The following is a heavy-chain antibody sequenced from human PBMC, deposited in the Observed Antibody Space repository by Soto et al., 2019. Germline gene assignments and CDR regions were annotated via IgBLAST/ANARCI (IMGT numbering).Heavy chain of an antibody. J-gene: IGHJ4*01. CDR3: ARPPPSASYVLY. D-gene: IGHD3-22*01. CDR2: IYSSGST. CDR1: GGSISTGGYY. Sequence: PSETLSVTCTVSGGSISTGGYYGSWIRQHPGMGLEWIGFIYSSGSTYYNPSLKSRVIISVDTSKNQFSLKLSSLTAADTAVYYCARPPPSASYVLYSAHGPPLTVSS. V-gene: IGHV4-31*03.